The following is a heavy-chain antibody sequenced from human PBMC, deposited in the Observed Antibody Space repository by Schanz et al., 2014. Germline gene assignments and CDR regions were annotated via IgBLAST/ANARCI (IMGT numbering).Heavy chain of an antibody. Sequence: QLMQSGSEVRKPGASVKVSCKASGYIFGSHGMTWVRQAPGQGPELMGWINAHTGNTQYAQKFQGRVNMTRDTVTTTVHLELTRLRTDDTAIYYCARVHIATYHYNSPGAFDIWGQGTSVTGSS. CDR3: ARVHIATYHYNSPGAFDI. J-gene: IGHJ3*02. CDR1: GYIFGSHG. V-gene: IGHV1-18*01. D-gene: IGHD3-10*01. CDR2: INAHTGNT.